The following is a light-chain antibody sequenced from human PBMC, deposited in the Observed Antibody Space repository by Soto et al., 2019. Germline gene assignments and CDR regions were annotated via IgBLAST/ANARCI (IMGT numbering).Light chain of an antibody. J-gene: IGKJ2*01. Sequence: EIVMTQSPATLSVSPGERATLSCRASQSVSSNLAWYQKKPGQAPRLLIYGASTRATGIPARFSGSGSGTEFTITISSLQSEDFAVYYCQQYNNWPLYTFGQGTKLEIK. CDR3: QQYNNWPLYT. CDR2: GAS. V-gene: IGKV3-15*01. CDR1: QSVSSN.